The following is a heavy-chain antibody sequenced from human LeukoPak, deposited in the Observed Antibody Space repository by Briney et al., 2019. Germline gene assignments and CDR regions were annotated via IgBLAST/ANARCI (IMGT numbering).Heavy chain of an antibody. CDR1: GYSISSGYS. Sequence: SETLSLTCTVSGYSISSGYSWGWIRQPPGKGLEWIGSIRRSGNTYYNPSLKSRVTISVDTSKNQSSLRLSSVTAADTAVYYCARDSSDYDSGFDYWGQGTLVTVSS. D-gene: IGHD5-12*01. V-gene: IGHV4-38-2*02. CDR3: ARDSSDYDSGFDY. CDR2: IRRSGNT. J-gene: IGHJ4*02.